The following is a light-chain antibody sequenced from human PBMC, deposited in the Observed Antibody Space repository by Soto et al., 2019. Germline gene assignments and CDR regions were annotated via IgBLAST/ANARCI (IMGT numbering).Light chain of an antibody. CDR2: AAS. CDR1: QSISSY. J-gene: IGKJ2*01. V-gene: IGKV1-39*01. Sequence: DIQMTQSPSSLSASVGDRVTITCRASQSISSYLNWYQQKPGKAPKFLIYAASSLQSGVPSRFSGSGSGTDFTLTISSLQPEDFATYYCQQSYSTPYSVGQGTELEIK. CDR3: QQSYSTPYS.